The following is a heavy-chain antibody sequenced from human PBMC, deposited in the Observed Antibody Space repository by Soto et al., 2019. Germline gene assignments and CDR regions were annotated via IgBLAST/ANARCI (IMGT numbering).Heavy chain of an antibody. Sequence: SVKVSCKASGYTFTDFGISWVRQAPGQGLEWMGRIIPILDIANYARKFQGRVTITADKSTSTAYMELTSLRSEDTAVYYCATRAGAYSNSWFYFDSWGQGTLVTVSS. CDR3: ATRAGAYSNSWFYFDS. CDR2: IIPILDIA. V-gene: IGHV1-69*04. J-gene: IGHJ4*02. D-gene: IGHD6-13*01. CDR1: GYTFTDFG.